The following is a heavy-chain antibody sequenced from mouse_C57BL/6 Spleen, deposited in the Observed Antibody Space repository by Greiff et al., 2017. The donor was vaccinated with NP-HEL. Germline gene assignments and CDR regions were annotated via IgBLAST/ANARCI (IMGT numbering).Heavy chain of an antibody. J-gene: IGHJ4*01. CDR1: GYTFTSYT. V-gene: IGHV1-4*01. Sequence: QVQLQQSGAELARPGASVKMSCKASGYTFTSYTMHWVKQRPGQGLEWIGYINPSSGYTKYNQKFKDKATLTADKSSSTAYMQLSSLTSEDSAVDYCARSGGTVVAYDYAMDYWGQGTSVTVSS. CDR3: ARSGGTVVAYDYAMDY. CDR2: INPSSGYT. D-gene: IGHD1-1*01.